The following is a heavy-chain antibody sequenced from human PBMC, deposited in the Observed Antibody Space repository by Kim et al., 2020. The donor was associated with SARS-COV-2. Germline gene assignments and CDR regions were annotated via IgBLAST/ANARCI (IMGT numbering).Heavy chain of an antibody. CDR2: IYYSGST. D-gene: IGHD5-12*01. CDR1: GGSVSSGSYY. Sequence: SETLSLTCTVSGGSVSSGSYYWSWIRQPPGKGLEWIGYIYYSGSTNYNPSLKSRVTISVDTSKNQFSLKLSSVTAADTAVYYCARDVGATIFYFDYWG. J-gene: IGHJ4*01. CDR3: ARDVGATIFYFDY. V-gene: IGHV4-61*01.